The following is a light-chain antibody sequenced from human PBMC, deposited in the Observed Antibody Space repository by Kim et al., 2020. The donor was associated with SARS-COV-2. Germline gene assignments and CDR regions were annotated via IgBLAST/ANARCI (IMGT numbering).Light chain of an antibody. CDR3: NSRDSSGNHWV. CDR2: GKN. CDR1: SLRSYY. J-gene: IGLJ3*02. V-gene: IGLV3-19*01. Sequence: SYELTQDPAVSVALGQTVRITCQGDSLRSYYASWYQQKPGQAPVLVIYGKNNRPSGIPDRFSGSSSGNTASLTITGAQAEDESDYYCNSRDSSGNHWVFGGGTQLTFL.